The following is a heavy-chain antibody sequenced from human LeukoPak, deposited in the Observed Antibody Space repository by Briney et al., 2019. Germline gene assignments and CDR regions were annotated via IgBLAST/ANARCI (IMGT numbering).Heavy chain of an antibody. V-gene: IGHV3-21*04. Sequence: PGGSLRLSCAASGFTFSSYSMNWVRQAPGKGLDWVSSISSSSSYIYYADSVKGRFTISRENSKKTLYLQMNSLRAEDTAIYYCANEDGNSGDAFDIWGQGTMVTVSS. CDR1: GFTFSSYS. J-gene: IGHJ3*02. CDR2: ISSSSSYI. D-gene: IGHD4-23*01. CDR3: ANEDGNSGDAFDI.